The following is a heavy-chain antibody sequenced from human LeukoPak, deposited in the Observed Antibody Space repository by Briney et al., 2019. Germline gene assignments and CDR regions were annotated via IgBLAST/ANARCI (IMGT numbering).Heavy chain of an antibody. CDR3: ARHFLADYSNPWYMDV. V-gene: IGHV5-51*01. J-gene: IGHJ6*03. CDR2: IYPGDSDT. CDR1: GYSFTSYW. D-gene: IGHD4-11*01. Sequence: GESLKISCKGSGYSFTSYWIGWVRQMPGKGLEWMGIIYPGDSDTRYSPSFQGQVTISADKSISTAYLQWSSLKASDTAMYYCARHFLADYSNPWYMDVWGKGTTVTVSS.